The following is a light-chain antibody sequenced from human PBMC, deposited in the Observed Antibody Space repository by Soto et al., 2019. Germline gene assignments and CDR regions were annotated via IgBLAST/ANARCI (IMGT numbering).Light chain of an antibody. CDR3: QSYDSSLSGSV. CDR2: RNN. CDR1: SSNSGAGYD. Sequence: QAVVTQPPSVSGAPGQRVTISCTGSSSNSGAGYDVHWYQQLPGAAPKLLIHRNNNLPSGVPDRFSVSKSGASASLAITGLQAEDEADYYCQSYDSSLSGSVFGGGTKVTVL. V-gene: IGLV1-40*01. J-gene: IGLJ2*01.